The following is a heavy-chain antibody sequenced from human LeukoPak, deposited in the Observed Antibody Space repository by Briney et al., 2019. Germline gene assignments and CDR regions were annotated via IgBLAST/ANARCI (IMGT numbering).Heavy chain of an antibody. J-gene: IGHJ4*02. D-gene: IGHD3-9*01. CDR1: GGTFSSYA. CDR3: ARAGDILTGYYY. Sequence: SVKVSCKASGGTFSSYAISWVRQAPGQGLEWMGGIIPIFGTANYAQRFQGRVTITADKSTSTAYMELSSLRSEDTAVYYCARAGDILTGYYYWGQGTLVTVSS. CDR2: IIPIFGTA. V-gene: IGHV1-69*06.